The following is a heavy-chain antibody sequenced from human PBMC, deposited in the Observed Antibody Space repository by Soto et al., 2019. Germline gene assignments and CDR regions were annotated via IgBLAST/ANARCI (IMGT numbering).Heavy chain of an antibody. V-gene: IGHV3-73*01. CDR3: TSSAAAGTASVAGYFDY. CDR1: GFTFSGSA. Sequence: GGSLRLSCAASGFTFSGSAMHWVRPASGKGLAWVGRIRSKANSYATAYAASVKGRFTISRDDSKNTAYLQMNSLKTEDTAVYYCTSSAAAGTASVAGYFDYWGQGTLVTVSS. D-gene: IGHD6-13*01. J-gene: IGHJ4*02. CDR2: IRSKANSYAT.